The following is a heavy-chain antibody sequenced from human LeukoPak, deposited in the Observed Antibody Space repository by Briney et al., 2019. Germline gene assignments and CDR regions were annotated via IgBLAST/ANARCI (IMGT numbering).Heavy chain of an antibody. CDR2: MSPHSGDT. D-gene: IGHD3-10*01. V-gene: IGHV1-8*01. J-gene: IGHJ5*02. CDR1: GYLFTTYT. CDR3: ARESGGSGSSNWFDP. Sequence: ASVKVSCKASGYLFTTYTFNWVRQASGQGPEWMGWMSPHSGDTGYAQKFQGRVTMTRNTSINTAYMELSSLRSEDTAVYYCARESGGSGSSNWFDPWGQGTLVTVSS.